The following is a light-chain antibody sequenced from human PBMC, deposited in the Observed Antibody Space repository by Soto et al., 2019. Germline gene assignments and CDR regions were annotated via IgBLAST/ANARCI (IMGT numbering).Light chain of an antibody. CDR1: QNINTW. V-gene: IGKV1-5*01. CDR3: QQYNTYST. Sequence: DIQMTQSPSTLSASVGDRVTITCRASQNINTWLAWYQQKPGKAPKFLISDASSLENGVPSRFSGSGSGTEFTLTISSLQPDDFATYYCQQYNTYSTFGQGTKVEIK. J-gene: IGKJ1*01. CDR2: DAS.